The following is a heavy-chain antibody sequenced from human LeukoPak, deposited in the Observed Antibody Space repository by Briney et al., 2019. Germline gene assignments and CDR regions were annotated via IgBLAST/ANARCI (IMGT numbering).Heavy chain of an antibody. V-gene: IGHV3-49*03. Sequence: GGSLRLSCTTSGFTFGDYAMTWFRQAPGKGLEWLTFIRSKAYGETTLYAPSVKGRFTISRDDSKSIAYLQMNSLRAEDTAVYYCAREGLGWLGAMVHDWGQGTLVTVSS. CDR3: AREGLGWLGAMVHD. J-gene: IGHJ4*02. CDR2: IRSKAYGETT. CDR1: GFTFGDYA. D-gene: IGHD5-18*01.